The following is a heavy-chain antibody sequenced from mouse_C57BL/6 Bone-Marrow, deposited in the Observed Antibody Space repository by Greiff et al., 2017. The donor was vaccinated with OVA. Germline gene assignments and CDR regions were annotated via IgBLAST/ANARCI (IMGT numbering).Heavy chain of an antibody. CDR1: GYTFTSYW. J-gene: IGHJ4*01. CDR3: ARLRRYYYAMDY. D-gene: IGHD1-1*01. V-gene: IGHV1-64*01. CDR2: IHPNSGST. Sequence: QVQLQQPGAELVKPGASVKLSCKASGYTFTSYWMHWVKQRPGQGLEWIGMIHPNSGSTNSNEKFKSKATLTVDKSSSTAYMQLSSLTSEDSAVYYCARLRRYYYAMDYWGQGTSVTVSS.